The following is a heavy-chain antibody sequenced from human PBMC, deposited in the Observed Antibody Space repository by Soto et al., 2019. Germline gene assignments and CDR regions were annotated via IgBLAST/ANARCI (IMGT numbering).Heavy chain of an antibody. Sequence: PGGSLRLSCAASGFTFSSYAMHWVRQAPGKGLEWVAVISYDGSNKYYADSVKGRFTISRDNSKNTLYLQMNSLRAEDTAVYYCARPGGQQLVVNWFDPWGQGTLVTVSS. CDR2: ISYDGSNK. V-gene: IGHV3-30-3*01. D-gene: IGHD6-13*01. CDR3: ARPGGQQLVVNWFDP. J-gene: IGHJ5*02. CDR1: GFTFSSYA.